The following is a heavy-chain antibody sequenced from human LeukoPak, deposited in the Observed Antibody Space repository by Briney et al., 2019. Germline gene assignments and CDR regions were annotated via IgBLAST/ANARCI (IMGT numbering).Heavy chain of an antibody. V-gene: IGHV1-69*04. CDR1: GGTFSSYA. CDR2: IIPILGIA. D-gene: IGHD1-26*01. CDR3: AREKVGATNRYIDY. Sequence: GASVKVSCKASGGTFSSYAISWVRQAPGQGLEWMGRIIPILGIASYAQKFQGRVTITADKSTSTAYIQLSSLRSEDTAVYYCAREKVGATNRYIDYWGQGTQVTVSS. J-gene: IGHJ4*02.